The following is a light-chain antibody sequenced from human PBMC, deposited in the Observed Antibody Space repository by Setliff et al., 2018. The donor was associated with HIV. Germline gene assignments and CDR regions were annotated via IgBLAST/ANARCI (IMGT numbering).Light chain of an antibody. CDR3: QQYFHSPT. Sequence: DIGLTQSPDSLSLSVGETATIDCKSTQNLFFITNTKHYLSWYQRKPGQPPKLLIYWGSTRASGVPARFSGSGSGTHYTLTISGLQAEDVAVYYCQQYFHSPTFGQGTKVDIK. V-gene: IGKV4-1*01. CDR1: QNLFFITNTKHY. CDR2: WGS. J-gene: IGKJ1*01.